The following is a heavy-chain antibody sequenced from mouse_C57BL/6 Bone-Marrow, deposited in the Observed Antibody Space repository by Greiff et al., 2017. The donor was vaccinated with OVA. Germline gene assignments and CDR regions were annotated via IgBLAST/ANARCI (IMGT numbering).Heavy chain of an antibody. CDR3: VRHDVYWYFDV. V-gene: IGHV10-1*01. Sequence: EVKLVESGGGLVQPQGSLKLSCAASGFSFNTYAMNWVRQAPGKGLEWVARIRSKSNNSATYYADSVKDRFTISRDDSESMLYLQMNNLKTEDTAMYYCVRHDVYWYFDVWGTGTTVTVSS. CDR1: GFSFNTYA. CDR2: IRSKSNNSAT. J-gene: IGHJ1*03. D-gene: IGHD2-3*01.